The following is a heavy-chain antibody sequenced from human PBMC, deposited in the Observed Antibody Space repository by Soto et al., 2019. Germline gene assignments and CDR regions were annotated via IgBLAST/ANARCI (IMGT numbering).Heavy chain of an antibody. D-gene: IGHD6-13*01. CDR3: ARAVGFGSSYWFDP. CDR2: ISAYNGNT. V-gene: IGHV1-18*01. CDR1: GYTFTSYG. Sequence: ASVKVTCKASGYTFTSYGISWVRQAPGQGLEWMGWISAYNGNTNYAQKLQGRVTMTTDTSTSTAYMELRSLRSDDTAVYYCARAVGFGSSYWFDPWGQGTLVTVSS. J-gene: IGHJ5*02.